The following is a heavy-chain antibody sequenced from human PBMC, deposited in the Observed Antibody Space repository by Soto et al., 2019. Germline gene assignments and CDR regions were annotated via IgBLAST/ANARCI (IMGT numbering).Heavy chain of an antibody. J-gene: IGHJ5*02. CDR1: GGSISSSSYY. Sequence: WETLSLTCTVSGGSISSSSYYWGWIRQPPGKGLEWIGSIYYSGSTYYNPSLKSRVTISVDTSKNQFSLKLSSVTAADTAVYYCARHINTIFGVVITDLNWFDPWGQGTLVTVSS. V-gene: IGHV4-39*01. CDR3: ARHINTIFGVVITDLNWFDP. D-gene: IGHD3-3*01. CDR2: IYYSGST.